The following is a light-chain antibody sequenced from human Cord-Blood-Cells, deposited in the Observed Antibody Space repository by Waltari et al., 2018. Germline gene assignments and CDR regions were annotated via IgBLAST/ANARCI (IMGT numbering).Light chain of an antibody. CDR3: CSYAGSYV. CDR2: EGS. J-gene: IGLJ1*01. CDR1: SSDVGSYNL. Sequence: QSALTQPASVSGSPGQSTTISCTGTSSDVGSYNLVSGYQQHPGKAPKPTIYEGSKRPSGVSNRFSGSKSGNTASRTISGLQAEDEADYYCCSYAGSYVFGTGTKVTVL. V-gene: IGLV2-23*01.